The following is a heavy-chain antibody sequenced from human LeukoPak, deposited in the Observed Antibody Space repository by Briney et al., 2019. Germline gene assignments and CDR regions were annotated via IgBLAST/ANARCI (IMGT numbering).Heavy chain of an antibody. CDR2: IHAGNDDT. D-gene: IGHD3-9*01. V-gene: IGHV1-3*01. Sequence: ASVTASSKLSGYIPSRLAIHWVSQAAGHRLEWMGWIHAGNDDTKYSTKSQGIVTITRDTSASTVYMELRNLRCDGTAVYYCARASYDLLASNSLNWYDPWGQGTLVTVSS. CDR1: GYIPSRLA. J-gene: IGHJ5*02. CDR3: ARASYDLLASNSLNWYDP.